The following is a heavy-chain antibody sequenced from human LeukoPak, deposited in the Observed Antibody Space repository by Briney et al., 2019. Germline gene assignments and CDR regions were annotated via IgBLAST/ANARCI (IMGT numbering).Heavy chain of an antibody. V-gene: IGHV4-31*03. D-gene: IGHD1-26*01. CDR2: IYYSGST. CDR1: GGSISSGGYY. J-gene: IGHJ4*02. Sequence: PSETLSLTCTVSGGSISSGGYYWSWIRQHPGKGLEWIGYIYYSGSTYYNPSLKGRVTISVDTSKNQFSLKLSSVTAADTDVYYCARAAYSVSYHSDYWGQGTLVTVSS. CDR3: ARAAYSVSYHSDY.